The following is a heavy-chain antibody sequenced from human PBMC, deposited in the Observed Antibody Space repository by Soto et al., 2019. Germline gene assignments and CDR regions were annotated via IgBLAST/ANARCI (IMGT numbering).Heavy chain of an antibody. CDR1: GGSISSYY. V-gene: IGHV4-59*01. J-gene: IGHJ5*02. Sequence: SETLSLTCTVSGGSISSYYWSWIRQPPGKGLEWIGYIYYSGSTYYNPSLKSRVTISVDTSKNQFSLKLSSVTAADTAVYYCARVSSSWPYNWFDPCGQGTLVTVSS. CDR3: ARVSSSWPYNWFDP. D-gene: IGHD6-13*01. CDR2: IYYSGST.